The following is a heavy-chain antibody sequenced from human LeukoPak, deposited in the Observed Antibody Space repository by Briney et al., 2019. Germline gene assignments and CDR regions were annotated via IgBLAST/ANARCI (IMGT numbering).Heavy chain of an antibody. Sequence: GGSLRLSCAASGFTFSDYYMSWIRQAPGKGLEWVSYIRSSSSYTNYADSVKGRFTISRDNAKNSLYLQMNSLRAEDTAVYYCARAYYDSSGYYGVVDYWGQGTLVTVSS. CDR3: ARAYYDSSGYYGVVDY. CDR2: IRSSSSYT. D-gene: IGHD3-22*01. CDR1: GFTFSDYY. J-gene: IGHJ4*02. V-gene: IGHV3-11*05.